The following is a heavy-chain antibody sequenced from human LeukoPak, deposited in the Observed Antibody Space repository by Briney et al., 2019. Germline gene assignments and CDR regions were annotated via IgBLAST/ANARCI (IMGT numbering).Heavy chain of an antibody. J-gene: IGHJ4*02. Sequence: SGGSLRLSCAASGFTFSSSAMSWVRQAPGKGLGWLSTISGGGGSTYYADSVKGRFTISRDNSKNTLYLHMKSLRAEDTAVYYCAKGSGWLLPQYFDFWGQGTLVTVSS. V-gene: IGHV3-23*01. D-gene: IGHD2-21*01. CDR3: AKGSGWLLPQYFDF. CDR2: ISGGGGST. CDR1: GFTFSSSA.